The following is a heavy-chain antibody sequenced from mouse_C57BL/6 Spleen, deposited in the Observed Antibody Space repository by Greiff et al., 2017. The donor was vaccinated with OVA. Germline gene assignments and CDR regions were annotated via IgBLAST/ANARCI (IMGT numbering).Heavy chain of an antibody. V-gene: IGHV1-80*01. J-gene: IGHJ2*01. CDR1: GYAFSSYW. CDR2: IYPGDGDT. D-gene: IGHD1-1*01. CDR3: ARTYYYGSSAFDY. Sequence: QVQLQQSGAELVKPGASVKISCKASGYAFSSYWMNWVKQRPGKGLEWIGQIYPGDGDTNYNGKFKGKATLTADKSSSTAYMQLSSLTSEDSAVYFCARTYYYGSSAFDYWGQGTTLTVSS.